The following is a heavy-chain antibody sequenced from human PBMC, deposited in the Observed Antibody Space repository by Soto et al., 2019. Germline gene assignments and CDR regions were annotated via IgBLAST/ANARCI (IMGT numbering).Heavy chain of an antibody. D-gene: IGHD6-13*01. CDR1: GFTFSTSG. J-gene: IGHJ5*02. CDR3: AKDWGSSGWYNWFDP. V-gene: IGHV3-30*18. Sequence: QVQMVESGGGVVQPGTSLRLSCATSGFTFSTSGMHWVRQAPGKGLEWVAMISHDGSVTYYTDSVQGRFTISRDTPKNTLYLQMNRLREEDTAIYYCAKDWGSSGWYNWFDPWGQGTRVTVS. CDR2: ISHDGSVT.